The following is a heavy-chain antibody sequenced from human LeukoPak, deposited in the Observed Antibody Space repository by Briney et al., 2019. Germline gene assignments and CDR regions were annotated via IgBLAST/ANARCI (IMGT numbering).Heavy chain of an antibody. Sequence: SETLSLTCTVSGGSISSSSYYWGWIRQPPGKGLEWIGSIYYSGSTYYNPSLKSRVTISVDTSKNQFSLKLSSVTAADTAVYYCARGVLVDTAMVMYWYFDLWGRGTLVTVSS. J-gene: IGHJ2*01. D-gene: IGHD5-18*01. CDR3: ARGVLVDTAMVMYWYFDL. CDR2: IYYSGST. CDR1: GGSISSSSYY. V-gene: IGHV4-39*01.